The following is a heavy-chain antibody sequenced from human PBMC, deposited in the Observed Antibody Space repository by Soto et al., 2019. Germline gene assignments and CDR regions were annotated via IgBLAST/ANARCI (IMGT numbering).Heavy chain of an antibody. V-gene: IGHV3-73*01. J-gene: IGHJ4*02. CDR1: GFVFKDSS. CDR3: TRLISAAQDY. CDR2: IRDRAYNYAT. Sequence: EVLLVESGGGLVQPGGSLKLSCAASGFVFKDSSIHWVRQASGKGLEWGGRIRDRAYNYATAYAASVEGRFTISRDDSDNTAYLHMSSLKTEDTAIYYCTRLISAAQDYWGQGTLVTVSS. D-gene: IGHD3-10*01.